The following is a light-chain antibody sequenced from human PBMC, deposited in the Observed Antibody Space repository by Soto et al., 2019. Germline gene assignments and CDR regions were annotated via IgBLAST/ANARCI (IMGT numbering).Light chain of an antibody. V-gene: IGKV3-15*01. J-gene: IGKJ4*01. CDR2: GAS. CDR1: QSISSN. CDR3: LQYTHWPPLT. Sequence: EIVMTQSPATLSVSPGERATLSCRASQSISSNLAWYQQKPGQAPRLLIYGASTRATGFPARFSGSGSGTEFTLTISSLQSEDFAVYYCLQYTHWPPLTFGGWTKVEIK.